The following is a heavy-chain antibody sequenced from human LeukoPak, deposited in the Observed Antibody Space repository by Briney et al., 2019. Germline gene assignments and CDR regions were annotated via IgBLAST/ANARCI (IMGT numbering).Heavy chain of an antibody. J-gene: IGHJ3*02. V-gene: IGHV4-59*08. D-gene: IGHD5-24*01. CDR3: ARSWGDGYNRAQIVAFDI. CDR2: IYYSGST. Sequence: SETLSLTCTVSGDSINNYYWSWIRQPPGKGLEWIGYIYYSGSTTYNPSLKSRVTISVDTSKNQFSLKLSSVTAADTAVYYCARSWGDGYNRAQIVAFDIWGQGTMVTVSS. CDR1: GDSINNYY.